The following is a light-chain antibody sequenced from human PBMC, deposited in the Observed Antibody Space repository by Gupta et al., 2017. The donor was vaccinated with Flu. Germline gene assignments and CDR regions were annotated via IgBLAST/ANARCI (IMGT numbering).Light chain of an antibody. CDR3: PHYYSLPLT. Sequence: SLSASVVDRVTITSQASQDISNYLNWYQQKPGKAPRLLIYDASNLEIGVPSRFSGSRSGTDFTFTITSLQPEDIATYYCPHYYSLPLTFAG. CDR2: DAS. CDR1: QDISNY. V-gene: IGKV1-33*01. J-gene: IGKJ4*01.